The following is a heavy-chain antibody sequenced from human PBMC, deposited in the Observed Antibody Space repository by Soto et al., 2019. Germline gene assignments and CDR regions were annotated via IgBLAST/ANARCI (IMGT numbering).Heavy chain of an antibody. D-gene: IGHD2-15*01. CDR2: MNPNSGNT. V-gene: IGHV1-8*01. CDR1: GYTFTSYD. J-gene: IGHJ3*02. Sequence: ASVKVSYKASGYTFTSYDINWVRQATGQGLEWMEWMNPNSGNTGYAQKFQGRVTMTRNTSISTAYMELSSLRSEDTAVYYCARFPPPGYCSGGSCYPSDAFDIWGQGTIVTVSS. CDR3: ARFPPPGYCSGGSCYPSDAFDI.